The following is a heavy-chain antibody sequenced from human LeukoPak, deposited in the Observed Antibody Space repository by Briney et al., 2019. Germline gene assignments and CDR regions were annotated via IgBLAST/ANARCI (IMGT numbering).Heavy chain of an antibody. CDR1: GGSFSGYY. D-gene: IGHD3-22*01. CDR3: ERARAIVVVTAYNWFDP. J-gene: IGHJ5*02. V-gene: IGHV4-34*01. CDR2: INHSGRT. Sequence: SETLSLTCAVYGGSFSGYYWSWIRQPPGKGLEWIGEINHSGRTNYNPSLKSRVTISVDTSKNQFSLKLSSVTAADTAVYYCERARAIVVVTAYNWFDPWGQGTLVTVSS.